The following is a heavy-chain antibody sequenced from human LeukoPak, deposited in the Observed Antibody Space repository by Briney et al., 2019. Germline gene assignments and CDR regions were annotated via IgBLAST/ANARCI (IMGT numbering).Heavy chain of an antibody. CDR1: GFTFGDYA. V-gene: IGHV3-49*03. J-gene: IGHJ3*02. CDR2: IRSKAYGGTT. Sequence: GGSLRLSCTASGFTFGDYAMSWFRQAPGKGLEWVGFIRSKAYGGTTEYAASVKGRFTIPRDDSKSIAYLQMNSLKTEDTAVYYCTRFSVWFGESTGAFDIWGQGTMVTVSS. D-gene: IGHD3-10*01. CDR3: TRFSVWFGESTGAFDI.